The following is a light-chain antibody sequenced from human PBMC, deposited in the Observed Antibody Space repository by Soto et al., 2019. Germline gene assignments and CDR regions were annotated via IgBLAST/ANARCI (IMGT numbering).Light chain of an antibody. CDR2: DAS. CDR3: QQYNDYPYT. V-gene: IGKV1-5*01. Sequence: DIQVTQSPSTLSASVGDRVIIACRASQTADKWVAWYQQKPGKAPNVLIYDASRLESGVPSRFSGSGSGTLLTLTTSNLQPDDFATYYCQQYNDYPYTFGQGTKVEI. J-gene: IGKJ2*01. CDR1: QTADKW.